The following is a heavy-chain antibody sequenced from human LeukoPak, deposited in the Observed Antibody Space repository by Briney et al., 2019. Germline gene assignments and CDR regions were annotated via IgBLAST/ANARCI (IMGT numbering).Heavy chain of an antibody. D-gene: IGHD3-16*01. CDR2: IYYSGST. CDR3: AKSHILGAY. CDR1: GGSISSGGYY. J-gene: IGHJ4*02. V-gene: IGHV4-61*08. Sequence: SETLSLTCTVSGGSISSGGYYWSWIRQPPGKGLEWIGYIYYSGSTNYNPSLKSRVTISVDTSKNQFPLKLSSVTAADTAVYYCAKSHILGAYWGQGTLVTVSS.